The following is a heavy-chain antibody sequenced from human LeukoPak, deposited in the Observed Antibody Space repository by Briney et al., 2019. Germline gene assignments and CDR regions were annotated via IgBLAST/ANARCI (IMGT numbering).Heavy chain of an antibody. J-gene: IGHJ3*02. CDR1: GSTFSAYW. Sequence: PGGSLRLSCAASGSTFSAYWMHWVRQAPGTGLVWVSRINSDGSSTTYADSVKGRFTISRDNAKNTLSLQMNSLRAEDTAVYYCTRQQLDAFDIWGPGTMVTVSS. CDR3: TRQQLDAFDI. V-gene: IGHV3-74*01. D-gene: IGHD6-13*01. CDR2: INSDGSST.